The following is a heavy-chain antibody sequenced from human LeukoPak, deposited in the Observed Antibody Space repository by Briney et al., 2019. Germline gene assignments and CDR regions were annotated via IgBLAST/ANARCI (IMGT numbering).Heavy chain of an antibody. J-gene: IGHJ4*02. CDR3: ARDYWWNYDY. CDR1: GFTFSNYW. V-gene: IGHV3-74*01. CDR2: INSDGSST. D-gene: IGHD1-7*01. Sequence: GGSLRLSCAASGFTFSNYWMHWVRQTPGKGLVWVSRINSDGSSTNYADSVRGRFTISRDNSKNTIYLQMDSLRAEDTAIYYCARDYWWNYDYWGQGTLVTVSS.